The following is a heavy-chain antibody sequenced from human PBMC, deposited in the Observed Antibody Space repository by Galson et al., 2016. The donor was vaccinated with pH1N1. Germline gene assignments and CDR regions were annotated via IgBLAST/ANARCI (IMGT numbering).Heavy chain of an antibody. V-gene: IGHV1-69*13. CDR2: INVVFGTA. CDR1: GGTFSNYV. CDR3: ARDRVLRFLARSPYDYKAMDV. D-gene: IGHD3-3*01. J-gene: IGHJ6*02. Sequence: SVKVSCKASGGTFSNYVISWVRQAPGQGLEWMGGINVVFGTANYAQKFQGRVTIAADESTSTAYMELKNLRSEDTAVYFCARDRVLRFLARSPYDYKAMDVWGQGTAVTVS.